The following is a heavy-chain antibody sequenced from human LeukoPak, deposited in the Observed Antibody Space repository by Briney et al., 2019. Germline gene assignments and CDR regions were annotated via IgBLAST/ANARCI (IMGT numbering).Heavy chain of an antibody. J-gene: IGHJ4*02. CDR2: ISGSGGST. D-gene: IGHD2-15*01. CDR3: AKDGPDIVVVVAATLVLDYFDY. Sequence: GGSLRLSCAASGFTFSSYWMSWVRQAPGKGLEWVSAISGSGGSTYYADSVKGRFTISRDNSKNTLYLQMNSLRAEDTAVYYCAKDGPDIVVVVAATLVLDYFDYWGQGTLVTVSS. CDR1: GFTFSSYW. V-gene: IGHV3-23*01.